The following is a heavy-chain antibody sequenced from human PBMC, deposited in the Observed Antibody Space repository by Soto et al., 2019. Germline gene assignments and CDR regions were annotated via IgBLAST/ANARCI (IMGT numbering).Heavy chain of an antibody. CDR3: ARDGYDSSGYYTFDY. V-gene: IGHV1-18*01. CDR2: ISAYNGNT. J-gene: IGHJ4*02. D-gene: IGHD3-22*01. CDR1: GFTFSSYG. Sequence: ASVKVSCKASGFTFSSYGINWVRQAPGQGLEWMGWISAYNGNTNYAQKLQGRVTMTTDTSTSTAYMELRSLRSDDTAVYYCARDGYDSSGYYTFDYWGQGTLVT.